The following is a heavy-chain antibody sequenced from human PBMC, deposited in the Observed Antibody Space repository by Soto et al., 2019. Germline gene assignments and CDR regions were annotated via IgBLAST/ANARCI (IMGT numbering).Heavy chain of an antibody. D-gene: IGHD2-15*01. Sequence: QVQLGESVGGVVQPGGSLRLSCTTSGFTFNTYGMHWVRQAPGKGLEWVAIIGYDGSNKYYADSVKGRFTISRDNSKNTLYLQMNSLRAEDTALYYCARADCTGAYCYSWPFNYGVDVWGQGTTVTVSS. J-gene: IGHJ6*02. CDR3: ARADCTGAYCYSWPFNYGVDV. CDR1: GFTFNTYG. V-gene: IGHV3-33*08. CDR2: IGYDGSNK.